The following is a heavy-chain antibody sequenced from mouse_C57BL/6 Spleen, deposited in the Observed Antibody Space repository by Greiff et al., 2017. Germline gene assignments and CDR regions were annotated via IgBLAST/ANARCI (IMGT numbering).Heavy chain of an antibody. Sequence: QVQLQQSGAELVRPGASVTLSCKASGYTFTDYEMHWVKQTPVHGLEWIGAIDPETGGTAYNQKFKGKAILTADKSSSTAYMELRSLTSEDSAVYYCTRSRTTVVATEYAMDYWGQGTSVTVSS. V-gene: IGHV1-15*01. CDR2: IDPETGGT. J-gene: IGHJ4*01. CDR3: TRSRTTVVATEYAMDY. CDR1: GYTFTDYE. D-gene: IGHD1-1*01.